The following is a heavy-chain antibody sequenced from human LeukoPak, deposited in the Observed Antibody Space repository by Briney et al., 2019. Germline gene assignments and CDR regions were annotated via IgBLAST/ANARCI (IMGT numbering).Heavy chain of an antibody. CDR3: ARDRDLYDY. CDR1: GFSLSGSW. J-gene: IGHJ4*02. Sequence: GGSLRLSCEASGFSLSGSWMHWVRQAPGKGLMWVSQNKYDGTTKNYADSVRRRFTISRDNAKNSLYLQMNSLRAEDTAAYYCARDRDLYDYWGQGTLVTVSS. V-gene: IGHV3-74*01. CDR2: NKYDGTTK.